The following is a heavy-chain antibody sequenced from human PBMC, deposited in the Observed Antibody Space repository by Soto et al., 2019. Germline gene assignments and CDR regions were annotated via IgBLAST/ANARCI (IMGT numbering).Heavy chain of an antibody. V-gene: IGHV1-18*01. D-gene: IGHD3-3*01. Sequence: QVQLVQSGAEVKKPGASVKVSCKASGYTFTSYGINWVRQAPGQGLEWMGWISAYNGNTNYAQKLQGRVTMTTDTSTSKAYIELRSLRSDDTAVYYCARVSSRRITIFGEVAPDHYGGVDYWGQGTLVTVSS. J-gene: IGHJ4*02. CDR3: ARVSSRRITIFGEVAPDHYGGVDY. CDR2: ISAYNGNT. CDR1: GYTFTSYG.